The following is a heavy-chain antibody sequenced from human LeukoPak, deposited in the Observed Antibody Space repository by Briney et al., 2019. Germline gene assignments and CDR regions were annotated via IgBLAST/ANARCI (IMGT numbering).Heavy chain of an antibody. CDR3: ARDGYYDFWSGYYEYYFDY. J-gene: IGHJ4*02. CDR2: IKQDGSEK. CDR1: GFTFSNAW. D-gene: IGHD3-3*01. V-gene: IGHV3-7*01. Sequence: GGSLRLSCAASGFTFSNAWMSWVRQAPGKGLEWVANIKQDGSEKYYVDSVKGRFTISRDNAKNSLYLQMNSLRAEDTAVYYCARDGYYDFWSGYYEYYFDYWGQGTLVTVSS.